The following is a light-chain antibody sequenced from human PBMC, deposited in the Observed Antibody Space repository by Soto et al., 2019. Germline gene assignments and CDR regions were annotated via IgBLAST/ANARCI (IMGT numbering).Light chain of an antibody. CDR3: QQYDNLPPYT. V-gene: IGKV1-33*01. CDR1: QDTSNY. Sequence: DLQMTQSPSSLSASVGDSVPITCQASQDTSNYLNWYQQKPGKAPKLLIYDASNLETGVPSRFSGSGSGTDFSFTISSLQPEDIATYYCQQYDNLPPYTFGQGTKLEIK. CDR2: DAS. J-gene: IGKJ2*01.